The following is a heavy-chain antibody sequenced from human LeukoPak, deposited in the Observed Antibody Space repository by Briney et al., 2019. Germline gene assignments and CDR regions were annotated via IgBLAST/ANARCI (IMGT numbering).Heavy chain of an antibody. CDR3: ASFKVGATQAY. CDR1: GFTFSSYS. V-gene: IGHV3-48*01. D-gene: IGHD1-26*01. J-gene: IGHJ4*02. CDR2: ISGTGSIV. Sequence: GGSLRLSCAASGFTFSSYSMNWVRQAPGKGLEWVSSISGTGSIVFYADSLKGRFTISRDNAKNSLYLQMNSLRAEDTAVYYCASFKVGATQAYWGQGTLVTVSS.